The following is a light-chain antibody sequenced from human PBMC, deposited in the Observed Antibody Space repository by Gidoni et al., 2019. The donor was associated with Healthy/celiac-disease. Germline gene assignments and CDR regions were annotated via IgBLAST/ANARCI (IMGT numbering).Light chain of an antibody. J-gene: IGLJ3*02. CDR2: SNN. CDR1: SSNNGSNT. Sequence: QSVLTQPPSASGTPRQRVTISCSGSSSNNGSNTVNWYQQLPGTAPKLLIYSNNQRPSGVPDRFSGSKSGTSASLAISGLQSEDEADYYCAAWDDSLNGWVFGGGTKLTVL. CDR3: AAWDDSLNGWV. V-gene: IGLV1-44*01.